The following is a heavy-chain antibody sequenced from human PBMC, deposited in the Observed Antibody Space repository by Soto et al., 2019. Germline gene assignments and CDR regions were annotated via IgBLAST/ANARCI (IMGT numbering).Heavy chain of an antibody. V-gene: IGHV3-23*01. CDR1: GFTFSNYA. Sequence: GGSLRLSCVASGFTFSNYAMSWVRQAPGKGLEWVSGISASGRDTYYADSVKDRFTISRDSFKNALYLQMNSLRAEDTGTYYCAKGKTSGWYYFDYWGQGALVTVSS. J-gene: IGHJ4*02. CDR3: AKGKTSGWYYFDY. D-gene: IGHD6-19*01. CDR2: ISASGRDT.